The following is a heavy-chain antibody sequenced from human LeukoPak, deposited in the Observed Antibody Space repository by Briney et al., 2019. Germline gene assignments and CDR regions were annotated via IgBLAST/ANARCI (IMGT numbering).Heavy chain of an antibody. Sequence: GASVKVSCKASGYTFTSYGISWVRQAPGQGLEWMGWISAYNGNTNYAQKFQGRVTMTRDTSVNTAYMELSRLRSDDTAVYYCASLIRGREYSNSEVDYWGQGTLVTVPS. J-gene: IGHJ4*02. D-gene: IGHD6-6*01. CDR3: ASLIRGREYSNSEVDY. CDR1: GYTFTSYG. CDR2: ISAYNGNT. V-gene: IGHV1-18*01.